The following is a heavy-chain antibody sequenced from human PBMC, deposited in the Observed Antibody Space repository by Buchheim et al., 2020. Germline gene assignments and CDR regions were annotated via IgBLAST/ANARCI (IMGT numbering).Heavy chain of an antibody. D-gene: IGHD6-13*01. V-gene: IGHV3-23*01. CDR2: VSASGGTI. CDR1: GITLSSYA. CDR3: AAEGTGTITAASNWFGP. J-gene: IGHJ5*02. Sequence: EVQLLESGGGLVQPGGSLRLSCAASGITLSSYAMSWVRQAPGKGLEWVSAVSASGGTILYADSVKGRFTISRDNSKNTLYLQMASLRVEDTAVYFCAAEGTGTITAASNWFGPWGQGTL.